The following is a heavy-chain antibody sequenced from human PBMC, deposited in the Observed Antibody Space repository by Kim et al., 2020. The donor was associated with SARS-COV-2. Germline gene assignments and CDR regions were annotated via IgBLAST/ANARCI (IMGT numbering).Heavy chain of an antibody. J-gene: IGHJ4*02. CDR1: GGSISSGGYY. CDR3: ARAPVGGATIIDY. Sequence: SETLSLTCTVSGGSISSGGYYWSWIRQHPGKGLEWIGYIYYSGSTYYSPSLKSRVTISVDTSKNQFSLKLSSVTAADTAVYYCARAPVGGATIIDYWGQGTLVTVSS. V-gene: IGHV4-31*03. D-gene: IGHD1-26*01. CDR2: IYYSGST.